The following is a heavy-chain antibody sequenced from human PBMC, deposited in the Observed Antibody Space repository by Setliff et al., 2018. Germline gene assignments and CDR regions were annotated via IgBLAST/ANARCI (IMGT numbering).Heavy chain of an antibody. D-gene: IGHD6-19*01. J-gene: IGHJ4*02. Sequence: NTSETLSLTCGVSGGGGSFSAYYWSWIRQPPGKGLEWIGEISPGGSTIYNPSLRSRVTMSVDTAKNRFSLNLTSVTAADTAVYYCATSGFCSAGSCYSFDDWGQGALVTVSS. CDR3: ATSGFCSAGSCYSFDD. CDR1: GGGGSFSAYY. CDR2: ISPGGST. V-gene: IGHV4-34*01.